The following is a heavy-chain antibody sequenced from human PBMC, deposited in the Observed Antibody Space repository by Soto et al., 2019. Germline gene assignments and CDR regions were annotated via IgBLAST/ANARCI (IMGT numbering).Heavy chain of an antibody. V-gene: IGHV3-23*01. CDR1: VFTFSSYS. Sequence: PGGSLRLSCAASVFTFSSYSMSLVRQAPGKGLECVSAISGSGGSTYYADSVKGRFTISRDNSKNTLYLQMNSLRAEDTAVYYCAKGGNLAYYYYGMEFWGQGTTVTLSS. J-gene: IGHJ6*01. CDR2: ISGSGGST. CDR3: AKGGNLAYYYYGMEF. D-gene: IGHD4-4*01.